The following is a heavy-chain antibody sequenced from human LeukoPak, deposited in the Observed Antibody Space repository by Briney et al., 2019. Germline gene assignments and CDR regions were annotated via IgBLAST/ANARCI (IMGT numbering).Heavy chain of an antibody. Sequence: ASVKVSCKASGYTFTSYDINWVRQATGQGLEWMGWMNPNSGNTGYAQKFQGTVTMTRNTSISTAYMELSSLRSEDTAVYYCARTYDFWSGYYGHDAFDIWGQGTMVTVSS. V-gene: IGHV1-8*01. J-gene: IGHJ3*02. D-gene: IGHD3-3*01. CDR3: ARTYDFWSGYYGHDAFDI. CDR2: MNPNSGNT. CDR1: GYTFTSYD.